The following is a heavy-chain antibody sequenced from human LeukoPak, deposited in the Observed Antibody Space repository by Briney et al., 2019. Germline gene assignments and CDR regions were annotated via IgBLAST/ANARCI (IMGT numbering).Heavy chain of an antibody. Sequence: GGSLRLSCVASGFSFSGYWMNWVRQAPGKGLEWVGRIKSKTAGGTIDYAAPVKGRFTISRDDSKNTLYLQMNSLKTEDTAVYYCTTGESMVGSTIHIRWADWGQGTLVTVSS. J-gene: IGHJ4*02. D-gene: IGHD1-26*01. V-gene: IGHV3-15*01. CDR1: GFSFSGYW. CDR3: TTGESMVGSTIHIRWAD. CDR2: IKSKTAGGTI.